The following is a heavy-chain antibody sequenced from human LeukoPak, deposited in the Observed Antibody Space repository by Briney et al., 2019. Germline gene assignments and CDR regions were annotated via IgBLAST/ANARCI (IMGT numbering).Heavy chain of an antibody. CDR2: IYSGGST. J-gene: IGHJ4*02. CDR1: GFTVSSNY. V-gene: IGHV3-66*01. D-gene: IGHD3-16*01. Sequence: GGSLRLSCAASGFTVSSNYMSWVRQAPGKGLEWVSVIYSGGSTYYADSVKGRFTISRDNSKRTLYLQMNSLRAEDTAVYYCARDLTAYFDYWGQGTLVTVSS. CDR3: ARDLTAYFDY.